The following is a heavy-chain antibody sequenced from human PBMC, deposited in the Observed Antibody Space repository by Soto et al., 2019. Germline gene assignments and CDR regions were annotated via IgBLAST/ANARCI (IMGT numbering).Heavy chain of an antibody. CDR2: RHLSGRT. CDR3: ATSRDYGLPDFYSAVGAFDI. CDR1: GGSVSSYY. V-gene: IGHV4-59*02. Sequence: SETLSLTCSVSGGSVSSYYCSWILHPQGKGLGWIGFRHLSGRTNSHSSLNRQFRIPIAAPTNRYALKLSPVTAADTATYYCATSRDYGLPDFYSAVGAFDIWGPGTMVTV. D-gene: IGHD3-10*01. J-gene: IGHJ3*02.